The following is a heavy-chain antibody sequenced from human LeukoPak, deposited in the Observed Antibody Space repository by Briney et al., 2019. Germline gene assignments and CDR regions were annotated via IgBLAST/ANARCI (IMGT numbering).Heavy chain of an antibody. D-gene: IGHD6-19*01. CDR3: ARGSYSSGWYEDY. CDR1: GYTFTSYD. V-gene: IGHV1-8*03. J-gene: IGHJ4*02. CDR2: MNPNSGNT. Sequence: ASVKVSCKASGYTFTSYDINWVRQATGQGPEWMGWMNPNSGNTGYAQKFQGRVTITRNTSISTAYMELSSLRSEDTAVYYCARGSYSSGWYEDYWGQGTLVTVSS.